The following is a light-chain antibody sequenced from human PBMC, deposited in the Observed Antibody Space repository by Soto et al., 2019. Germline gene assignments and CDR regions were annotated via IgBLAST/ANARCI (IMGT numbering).Light chain of an antibody. Sequence: QSVLTQPASVSGSPGQSITISCTGTSSDVGGYTYVSWYQQHPGNAPEVMIYEVSNRPSGVSNRFSGSKSGNTASLTISGLQAEDEADYYCSSYTSSSTPYVFGTGTKVTVL. V-gene: IGLV2-14*01. CDR2: EVS. J-gene: IGLJ1*01. CDR3: SSYTSSSTPYV. CDR1: SSDVGGYTY.